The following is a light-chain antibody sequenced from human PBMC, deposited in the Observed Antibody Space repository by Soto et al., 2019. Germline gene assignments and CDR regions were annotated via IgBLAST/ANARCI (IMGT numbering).Light chain of an antibody. CDR1: QSVSSRH. J-gene: IGKJ1*01. Sequence: ENEFTQSLGTTSSSPAARATLSCTASQSVSSRHLAWYQQKPGQAPRLLIYGASSRATGIPDRFSGSGSGTDFTLTISRLEPEDFAVYYCQQYGSSPQTCGQGTKGDNK. CDR2: GAS. CDR3: QQYGSSPQT. V-gene: IGKV3-20*01.